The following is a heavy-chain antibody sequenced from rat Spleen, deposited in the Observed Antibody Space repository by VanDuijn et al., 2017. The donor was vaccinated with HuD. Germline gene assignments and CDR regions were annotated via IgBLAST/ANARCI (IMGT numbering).Heavy chain of an antibody. V-gene: IGHV5-25*01. D-gene: IGHD1-9*01. CDR1: GFTFSDYN. CDR2: ISSGGGKT. CDR3: VRHGHYGYNYFDY. Sequence: EVQLVESGGGLVQPGRSLKLSCAASGFTFSDYNMAWVRQAPKKGLEWVVSISSGGGKTYYRDSVKGRFTVSRDNGKSTLSLQMDSLRSEDTATYYCVRHGHYGYNYFDYWGQGVMVIVSS. J-gene: IGHJ2*01.